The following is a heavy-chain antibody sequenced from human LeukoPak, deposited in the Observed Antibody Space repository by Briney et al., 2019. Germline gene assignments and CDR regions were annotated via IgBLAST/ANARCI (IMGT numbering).Heavy chain of an antibody. D-gene: IGHD6-13*01. CDR1: GGSISSYY. CDR3: VRLGRAAGFYFFDY. Sequence: SETLSLTCTVSGGSISSYYWSWLRQPPGKGLEWIGYIYYSGTTNYNPSLESRVTISIDTSKGHFSLKLTSVTAADTAVYYCVRLGRAAGFYFFDYWGQGSLVTVSS. CDR2: IYYSGTT. V-gene: IGHV4-59*12. J-gene: IGHJ4*02.